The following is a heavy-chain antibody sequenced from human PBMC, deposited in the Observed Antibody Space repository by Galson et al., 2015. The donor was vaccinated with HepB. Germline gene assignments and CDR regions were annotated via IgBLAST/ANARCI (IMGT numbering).Heavy chain of an antibody. CDR1: GDSVSSNSAA. D-gene: IGHD3-10*01. CDR3: ARGYYYGSGSYYYDAFDI. V-gene: IGHV6-1*01. J-gene: IGHJ3*02. Sequence: CAISGDSVSSNSAAWNWIRQSPSRGLEWLGRTYYRSKWYNDYAVSVKSRITINPDTSKNQFSLQLNSVTPEDTAVYYCARGYYYGSGSYYYDAFDIWGQGTMVTVSS. CDR2: TYYRSKWYN.